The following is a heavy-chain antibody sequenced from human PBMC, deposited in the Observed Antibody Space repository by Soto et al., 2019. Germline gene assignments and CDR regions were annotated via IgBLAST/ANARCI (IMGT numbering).Heavy chain of an antibody. CDR2: IKSKTDGGTT. CDR3: TTSPQLELRGPLDV. D-gene: IGHD1-7*01. CDR1: GFTFSNAW. Sequence: EVQLVESGGGLVKPGGSLRLSCAASGFTFSNAWMSWVRQAPGKGLEWVGRIKSKTDGGTTDYAAPVKGRFTISRDDSKNTLYLQMNSLKTEDTAVYYCTTSPQLELRGPLDVWGQGTTVTVSS. J-gene: IGHJ6*02. V-gene: IGHV3-15*01.